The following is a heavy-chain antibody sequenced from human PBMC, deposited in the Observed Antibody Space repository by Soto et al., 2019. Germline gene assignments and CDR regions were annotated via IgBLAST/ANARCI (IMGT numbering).Heavy chain of an antibody. J-gene: IGHJ4*02. D-gene: IGHD6-19*01. Sequence: QVQLVESGGGVVQPGRSLRLSCAASGFTFGGYGMYWVRQAPGQGLEWVAVISYDGSNKYYADSVKGRFTISRDNSKNTLYLQMNNLRAEDTAIYYCAKERTLGIAVSGTGLDYWGQGTLVTVSS. CDR1: GFTFGGYG. CDR3: AKERTLGIAVSGTGLDY. CDR2: ISYDGSNK. V-gene: IGHV3-30*18.